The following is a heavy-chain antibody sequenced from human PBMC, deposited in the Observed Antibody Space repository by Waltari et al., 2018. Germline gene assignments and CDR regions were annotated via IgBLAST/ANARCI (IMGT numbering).Heavy chain of an antibody. CDR2: ISFDGSDK. CDR1: GFTFRSSG. D-gene: IGHD1-26*01. J-gene: IGHJ4*02. CDR3: AKDHQWEVLLPIYQIDY. Sequence: QVQLVESGGGVVRPGRSLRLSCAASGFTFRSSGMHWVRQIPGKGLEWLTFISFDGSDKYYADSVKGRFTIYKDNSRNTLYLQMNSLRPEDTAVYFCAKDHQWEVLLPIYQIDYWGRGTLVTVSS. V-gene: IGHV3-30*18.